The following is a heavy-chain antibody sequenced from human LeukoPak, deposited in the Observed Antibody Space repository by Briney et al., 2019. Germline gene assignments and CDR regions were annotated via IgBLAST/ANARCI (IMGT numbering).Heavy chain of an antibody. D-gene: IGHD3-10*01. CDR2: ISGSGTNT. V-gene: IGHV3-23*01. J-gene: IGHJ3*02. CDR1: GFTFSSYA. Sequence: PGGSLRLSCAASGFTFSSYAMSWVRQAPGKGLEWVSVISGSGTNTYYADSVKGRFTISRDNSKNTLYLQMNSLRAEDTAVYYCASHYYNRGRGTFDIWGQGTMVTVSS. CDR3: ASHYYNRGRGTFDI.